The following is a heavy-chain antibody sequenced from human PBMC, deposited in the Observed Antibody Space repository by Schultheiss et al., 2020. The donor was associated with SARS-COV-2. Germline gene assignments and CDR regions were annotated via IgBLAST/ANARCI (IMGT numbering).Heavy chain of an antibody. J-gene: IGHJ5*02. CDR1: GGSISSGDYY. D-gene: IGHD2-15*01. V-gene: IGHV4-30-4*02. CDR2: IYYSGST. CDR3: ARGSALGGRRWFDP. Sequence: SETLSLTCTVSGGSISSGDYYWSWIRQPPGKGLEWIGYIYYSGSTYYNPSLKSRVTISVDTSKNQFSLKLSSVTAADTAVYYCARGSALGGRRWFDPWGQGTLVTGSS.